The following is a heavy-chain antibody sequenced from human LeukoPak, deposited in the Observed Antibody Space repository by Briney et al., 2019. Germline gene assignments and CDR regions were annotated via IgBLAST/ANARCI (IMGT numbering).Heavy chain of an antibody. CDR2: VYYSGST. D-gene: IGHD1-26*01. Sequence: SETLSLTCTVFGVSVSSGSYYWSWIRQPPGKGLEWIGHVYYSGSTKYNPSLKSRVTISVDTSKNQFSLKLSSVTAADTAVYYCARRPAVGPIDYWGQGTLVTVSS. J-gene: IGHJ4*02. CDR3: ARRPAVGPIDY. V-gene: IGHV4-61*01. CDR1: GVSVSSGSYY.